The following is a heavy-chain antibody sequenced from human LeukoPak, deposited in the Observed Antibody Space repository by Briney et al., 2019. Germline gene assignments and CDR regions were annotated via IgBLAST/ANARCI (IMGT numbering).Heavy chain of an antibody. J-gene: IGHJ3*01. D-gene: IGHD1-14*01. CDR1: GFTFGNSW. CDR2: INADGSTA. CDR3: VVVVEPPDSDGFDV. Sequence: GRSLRLSCAASGFTFGNSWVHWVRQAPGKGLVWVSLINADGSTATYADSVKGRFTISRDNARNTLSLQMNSLTFEDTSVYYCVVVVEPPDSDGFDVWGQGTMITVSS. V-gene: IGHV3-74*01.